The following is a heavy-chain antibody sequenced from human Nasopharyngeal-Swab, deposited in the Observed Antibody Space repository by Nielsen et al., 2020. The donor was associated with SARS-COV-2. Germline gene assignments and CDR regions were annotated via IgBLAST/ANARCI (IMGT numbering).Heavy chain of an antibody. CDR3: ASASSSWECYFDY. Sequence: GGSLRLSCAASGFTFDDYAMHWVRQAPGKGLEWVSGISWNSGSIGYADSVKGRFTISRDNAKNSLYLQMNSLRAEDTALYYCASASSSWECYFDYWGQGTLVTVSS. J-gene: IGHJ4*02. CDR1: GFTFDDYA. CDR2: ISWNSGSI. V-gene: IGHV3-9*01. D-gene: IGHD6-13*01.